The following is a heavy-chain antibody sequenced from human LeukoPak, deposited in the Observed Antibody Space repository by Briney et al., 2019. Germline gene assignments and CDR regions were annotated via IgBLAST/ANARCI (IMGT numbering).Heavy chain of an antibody. J-gene: IGHJ4*02. CDR3: ARGAIFRGIFGGFEGATFDY. V-gene: IGHV1-2*02. Sequence: ASVKVSCKASGYSFTGYYIHWVRQAPGQGLEWMGWINPNSGGTNYAQKLRGRVTMTTDTSTNTAYMELRSLRSDDTAVYYCARGAIFRGIFGGFEGATFDYGGEGAQVTVSS. CDR1: GYSFTGYY. D-gene: IGHD3-3*01. CDR2: INPNSGGT.